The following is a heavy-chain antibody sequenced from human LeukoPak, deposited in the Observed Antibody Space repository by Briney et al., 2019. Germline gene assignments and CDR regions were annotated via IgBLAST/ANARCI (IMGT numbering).Heavy chain of an antibody. CDR2: INPNSGGT. V-gene: IGHV1-2*04. CDR1: GYTLTGYY. CDR3: ARRPGRSGSSGHAFDI. D-gene: IGHD3-22*01. Sequence: ASVKVSCKASGYTLTGYYMHWVRQAPGQGLEWMGWINPNSGGTNYAQKFQGWVTMTRDTSISTAYMELSRLRSDDTAVYYCARRPGRSGSSGHAFDIWGQGTMVTVSS. J-gene: IGHJ3*02.